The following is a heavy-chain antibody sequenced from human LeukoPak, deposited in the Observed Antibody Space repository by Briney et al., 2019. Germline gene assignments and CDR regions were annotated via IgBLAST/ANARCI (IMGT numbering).Heavy chain of an antibody. D-gene: IGHD5-18*01. CDR2: INPNSGGT. Sequence: ASVKVSCKASGYTFTGDYMHWVRQAPGQGLERMGWINPNSGGTNYAQKFQGRVTMTRDTSISTDYMELSRLRADDTAVYYCARDRGIQLWERYYYYYMDVWGKGTTVTVSS. V-gene: IGHV1-2*02. CDR3: ARDRGIQLWERYYYYYMDV. J-gene: IGHJ6*03. CDR1: GYTFTGDY.